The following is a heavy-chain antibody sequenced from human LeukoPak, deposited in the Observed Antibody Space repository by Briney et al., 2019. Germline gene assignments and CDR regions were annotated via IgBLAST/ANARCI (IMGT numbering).Heavy chain of an antibody. V-gene: IGHV3-64*01. Sequence: GGSLRLSCAASGFTFSSYAMHWVRQAPGKGLEYVSAISSNGGSTYYANSVKGRFTISRDNSKNTLYLQMGSLRAEDMAVYYCARGDSKNRATVTTIHYWGQGTLVTVSS. J-gene: IGHJ4*02. D-gene: IGHD4-17*01. CDR1: GFTFSSYA. CDR3: ARGDSKNRATVTTIHY. CDR2: ISSNGGST.